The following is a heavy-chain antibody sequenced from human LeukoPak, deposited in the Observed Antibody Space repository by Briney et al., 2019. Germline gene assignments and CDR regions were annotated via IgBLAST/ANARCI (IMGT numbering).Heavy chain of an antibody. CDR3: ARKPHSSSWYSAWFDP. CDR1: GYIFTSYW. V-gene: IGHV5-51*01. D-gene: IGHD6-13*01. J-gene: IGHJ5*02. CDR2: IYPGDSDT. Sequence: GASLQISCKGAGYIFTSYWIGWVRQLPGKGLEWMGIIYPGDSDTRYSPSFQGQVTISADKSISTAYLQWSSLKASDTAMYYCARKPHSSSWYSAWFDPWGQGTLVTVSS.